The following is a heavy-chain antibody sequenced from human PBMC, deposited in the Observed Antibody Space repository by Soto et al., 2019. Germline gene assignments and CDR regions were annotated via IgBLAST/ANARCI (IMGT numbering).Heavy chain of an antibody. J-gene: IGHJ4*02. Sequence: GGSLRLSCAASGFTFSSYAMHWVRQAPGKGLEWVAVISYDGSNKYYADSVKGRFTISRDNSKNTLYLQMNSLRAEDTAVYYCARDDSAMVIVFVYYFDYWGQGAPVTVSS. CDR1: GFTFSSYA. CDR2: ISYDGSNK. CDR3: ARDDSAMVIVFVYYFDY. D-gene: IGHD5-18*01. V-gene: IGHV3-30-3*01.